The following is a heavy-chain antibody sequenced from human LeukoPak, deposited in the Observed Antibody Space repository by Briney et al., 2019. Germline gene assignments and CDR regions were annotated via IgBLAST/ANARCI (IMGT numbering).Heavy chain of an antibody. D-gene: IGHD4-17*01. CDR1: AYNFTSSC. CDR2: ISAYNGNT. J-gene: IGHJ4*02. V-gene: IGHV1-18*01. CDR3: ARALYGEIDGY. Sequence: GASVKISCKASAYNFTSSCISWGRHPPAQGREWMGWISAYNGNTNYAQKLQGRVTMTTDTSTSTAYMELRSLRSDDTAVYYCARALYGEIDGYWGQGTLVTVSS.